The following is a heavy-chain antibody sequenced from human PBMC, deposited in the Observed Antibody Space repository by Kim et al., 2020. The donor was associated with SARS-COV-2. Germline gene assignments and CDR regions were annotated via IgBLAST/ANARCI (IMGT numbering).Heavy chain of an antibody. D-gene: IGHD6-13*01. J-gene: IGHJ4*02. CDR2: IIPIFGTA. V-gene: IGHV1-69*13. CDR3: ASVGSSRWYGQFYY. Sequence: SVKVSCKASVGTFSSYAISWVRQAPGQGLEWMGGIIPIFGTANYAQKFQGRVTITADESTSTAYMALRSLRSEDTAVYYFASVGSSRWYGQFYYCCQVT. CDR1: VGTFSSYA.